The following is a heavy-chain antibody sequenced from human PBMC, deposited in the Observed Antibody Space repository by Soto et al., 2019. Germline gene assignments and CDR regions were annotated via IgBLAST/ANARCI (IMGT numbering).Heavy chain of an antibody. D-gene: IGHD1-26*01. Sequence: QVQLVQSGAEVKKPGSSVKVSCRVSGNTFSAYVINWVRQAPGQGLEWMGDIIPIFAKANYAQKFQGRVTINADESTRTKYMVLSSLRSDDTAVYFCARRKNSAWDDYFDALDVWGPGTTVTVSS. J-gene: IGHJ6*02. CDR2: IIPIFAKA. V-gene: IGHV1-69*01. CDR3: ARRKNSAWDDYFDALDV. CDR1: GNTFSAYV.